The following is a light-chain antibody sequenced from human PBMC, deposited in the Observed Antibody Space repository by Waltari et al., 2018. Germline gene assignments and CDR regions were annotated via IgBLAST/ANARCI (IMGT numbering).Light chain of an antibody. CDR1: SSDVGSYNY. V-gene: IGLV2-14*03. Sequence: QSALTQPASASGSPGQSITISCTGTSSDVGSYNYVSWYQDHPGQGPKVIIYDVSDRPSGVSARFSGSKSGNTASLTISGLQAEDEADYYCSSQSSDNVVLFGGGTKVTVL. J-gene: IGLJ3*02. CDR3: SSQSSDNVVL. CDR2: DVS.